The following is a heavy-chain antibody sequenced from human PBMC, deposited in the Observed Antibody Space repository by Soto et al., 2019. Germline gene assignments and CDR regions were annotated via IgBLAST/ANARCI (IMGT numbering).Heavy chain of an antibody. J-gene: IGHJ4*02. CDR3: AQNLYDSSGYYYGY. Sequence: PGESLKISCAASGFTFSSYAMSWVRQAPGKGLEWVSAISGSGGSTYYADSVKGRFTISRDNSKNTLYLQMNSLRAEDTAVYYCAQNLYDSSGYYYGYWGQGTLVTVSS. V-gene: IGHV3-23*01. CDR2: ISGSGGST. D-gene: IGHD3-22*01. CDR1: GFTFSSYA.